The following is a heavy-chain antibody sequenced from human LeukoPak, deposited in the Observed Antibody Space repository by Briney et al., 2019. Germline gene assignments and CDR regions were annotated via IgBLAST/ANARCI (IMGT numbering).Heavy chain of an antibody. CDR2: ISSSGSTI. CDR1: GFTFSSYE. D-gene: IGHD6-13*01. J-gene: IGHJ6*03. Sequence: GGSLRLSCAASGFTFSSYEMNWVRQAPGKGLEWVSYISSSGSTIYYADSVKGRFTISRDNAKNSLYLQMNSLRAEDTAVYYCARDRSSSSWYNYDYYYYMDVWGKGTTVTVSS. CDR3: ARDRSSSSWYNYDYYYYMDV. V-gene: IGHV3-48*03.